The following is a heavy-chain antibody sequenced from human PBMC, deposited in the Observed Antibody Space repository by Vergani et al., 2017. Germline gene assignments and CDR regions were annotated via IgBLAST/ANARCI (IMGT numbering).Heavy chain of an antibody. D-gene: IGHD1-20*01. CDR1: GYTFTGYY. J-gene: IGHJ6*02. Sequence: QVQLVQSGAEVKKPGASVKVSCKASGYTFTGYYMHWARQAPGQGLEWMGWINPNSGGTNYAQKFQGRVTMTRDTSISTAYMELSRLRSDDTAVYYCARETPSITGTDYGMDVWGQGTTVTVSS. V-gene: IGHV1-2*02. CDR3: ARETPSITGTDYGMDV. CDR2: INPNSGGT.